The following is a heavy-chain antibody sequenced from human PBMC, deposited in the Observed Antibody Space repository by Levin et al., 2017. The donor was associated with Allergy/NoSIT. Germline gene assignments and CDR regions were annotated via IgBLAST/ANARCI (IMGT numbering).Heavy chain of an antibody. Sequence: PGGFLRLSCAASGFTFSNYWMTWVRQAPGKGLEWVANIKQDGSEKFYVDSVKGRFTISRDNAKNSLYLQMNSLRAEDTAVYYCAKARYDCCHFDYWGQGTLVTVSS. V-gene: IGHV3-7*02. CDR1: GFTFSNYW. D-gene: IGHD5-12*01. J-gene: IGHJ4*02. CDR3: AKARYDCCHFDY. CDR2: IKQDGSEK.